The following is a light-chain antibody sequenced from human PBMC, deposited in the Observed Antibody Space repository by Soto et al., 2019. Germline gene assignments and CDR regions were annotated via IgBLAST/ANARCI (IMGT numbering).Light chain of an antibody. CDR2: GNS. V-gene: IGLV1-40*01. CDR3: QSSDSGLSAL. J-gene: IGLJ3*02. CDR1: SSNIGAGYD. Sequence: QPVLTQPPSVSGAPGQRVTISCTGSSSNIGAGYDVHWYQQLPGTAPKLLIYGNSNRPSGVPDRFSGSKSGTSASLAITGLQAEDEADYYCQSSDSGLSALFGGGTQLTVL.